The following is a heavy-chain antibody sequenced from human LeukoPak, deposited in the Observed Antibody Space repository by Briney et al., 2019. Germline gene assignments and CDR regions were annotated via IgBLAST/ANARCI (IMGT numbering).Heavy chain of an antibody. CDR2: ITGSSRYI. CDR1: GLAFSADY. V-gene: IGHV3-21*01. Sequence: VGCLRLSCAASGLAFSADYMNCVRPAPGERLEWVSLITGSSRYIYYTDSVKGRFPISGDNAKNSLFLQMNSLRDEDTAVYYCASGFSSSRYFDYWGQGTLVTVCS. J-gene: IGHJ4*02. CDR3: ASGFSSSRYFDY. D-gene: IGHD6-6*01.